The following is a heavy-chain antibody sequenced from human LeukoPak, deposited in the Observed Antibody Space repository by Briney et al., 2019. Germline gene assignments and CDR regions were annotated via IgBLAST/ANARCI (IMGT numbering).Heavy chain of an antibody. CDR3: AREAVLRFLEYAFDI. D-gene: IGHD3-3*01. CDR1: GYTFTGYY. J-gene: IGHJ3*02. CDR2: INPNSGGT. Sequence: ASVKVSCKASGYTFTGYYMHWVRQAPGQGLEWMGWINPNSGGTNYAQKFQGRVTMTRDTSISTAYMELSRLRSDDTAVYYRAREAVLRFLEYAFDIWGQGTMVTVSS. V-gene: IGHV1-2*02.